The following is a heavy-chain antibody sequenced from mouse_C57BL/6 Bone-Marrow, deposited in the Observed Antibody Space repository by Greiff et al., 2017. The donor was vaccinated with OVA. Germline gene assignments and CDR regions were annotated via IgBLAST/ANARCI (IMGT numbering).Heavy chain of an antibody. J-gene: IGHJ4*01. Sequence: EVKLVESGGGLVKPGGSLKLSCAASGFTFSSYAMSWVRQTPEKRLEWVAYISNGGGSTYYPDTVKGRFTISRDNAKNTLYLQMSRLKSEDTAMYYCARHGHYAMDYWGQGTSVTVSS. CDR1: GFTFSSYA. CDR3: ARHGHYAMDY. V-gene: IGHV5-12*01. CDR2: ISNGGGST.